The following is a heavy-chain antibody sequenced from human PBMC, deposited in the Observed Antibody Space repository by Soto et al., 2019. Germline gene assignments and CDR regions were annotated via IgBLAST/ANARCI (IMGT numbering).Heavy chain of an antibody. CDR2: TSYDGSNK. Sequence: QVQLVESAGGVVQPGRSLRLSCAASGFTFSSYAMHWVRQAPGKGLEWVAVTSYDGSNKYYADSVKGRFTISRDNSKTLYLEMNSLRAEEAAVHYCTRDKSPYSRGLHHRHFDYSGQGTLVTVSS. CDR1: GFTFSSYA. J-gene: IGHJ4*02. D-gene: IGHD6-13*01. V-gene: IGHV3-30-3*01. CDR3: TRDKSPYSRGLHHRHFDY.